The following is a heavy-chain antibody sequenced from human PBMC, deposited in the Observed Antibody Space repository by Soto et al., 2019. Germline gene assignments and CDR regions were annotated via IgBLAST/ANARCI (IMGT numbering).Heavy chain of an antibody. V-gene: IGHV3-30*03. Sequence: QVQLVESGGGVVQPGRSLRLSCAASGFTFSNYGMHWVRQAPGKGLEWVAIISYDGSNKYYADSVKGRFTISRDNSKNTLYRQMNSLRAEDTAVYYCARGYCSGGSCYVYDYWGQGTLVTVSS. CDR3: ARGYCSGGSCYVYDY. J-gene: IGHJ4*02. CDR2: ISYDGSNK. CDR1: GFTFSNYG. D-gene: IGHD2-15*01.